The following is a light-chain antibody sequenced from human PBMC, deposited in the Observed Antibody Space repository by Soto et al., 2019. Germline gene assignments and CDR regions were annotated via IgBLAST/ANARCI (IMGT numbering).Light chain of an antibody. Sequence: QSALTQPPSASGSPGQSVTISCTGTSSDVGKYDYVSWFQHHPGKAPKLIIYEVHYRPSGVSSRFSGSKSGNTASLTISGLQAADEADYYCASYLTTSPLEVFGTGTKVTVL. CDR1: SSDVGKYDY. J-gene: IGLJ1*01. CDR3: ASYLTTSPLEV. V-gene: IGLV2-14*01. CDR2: EVH.